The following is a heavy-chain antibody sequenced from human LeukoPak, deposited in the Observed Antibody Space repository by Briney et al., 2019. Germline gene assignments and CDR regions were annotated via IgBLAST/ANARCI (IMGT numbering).Heavy chain of an antibody. CDR3: AKDFLSPATPFDY. D-gene: IGHD2/OR15-2a*01. Sequence: GGSLRLSCAASGFTFSNYGMHWVRQAPGKGLEWVAVIWYDGSNKEYGDSVKGRFTISRDNSKNTLYLQMNSLRAEDTAVYYCAKDFLSPATPFDYWGQGTLVTVSS. CDR1: GFTFSNYG. V-gene: IGHV3-33*06. CDR2: IWYDGSNK. J-gene: IGHJ4*02.